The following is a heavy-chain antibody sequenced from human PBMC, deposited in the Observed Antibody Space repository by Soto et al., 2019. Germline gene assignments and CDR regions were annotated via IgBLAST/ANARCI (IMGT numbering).Heavy chain of an antibody. J-gene: IGHJ4*02. CDR3: AKVPDGPN. V-gene: IGHV3-23*01. D-gene: IGHD4-17*01. CDR1: GFTFSSYA. Sequence: GGSLRLSCAASGFTFSSYAMSWVRQTPGKGLEWVSTLSGSGGTTYYADSVKGRFTISRDNSKNTLYLQMNSLRAEDTAVYYCAKVPDGPNWGQGTLVTVSS. CDR2: LSGSGGTT.